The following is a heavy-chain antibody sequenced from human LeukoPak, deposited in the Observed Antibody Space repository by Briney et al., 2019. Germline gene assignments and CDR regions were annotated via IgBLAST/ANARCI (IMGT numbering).Heavy chain of an antibody. CDR3: ARDLGDLAAFDY. J-gene: IGHJ4*02. Sequence: AAPVKVSCKASGYTFTGYYMHWVRQAPGQGLEWMGWINPNSGGTYYAQEFQGRVTMTRDTSISTAYMELSRPRSDDTAVYYCARDLGDLAAFDYWGQGTLVTVSS. D-gene: IGHD3-10*01. CDR2: INPNSGGT. V-gene: IGHV1-2*02. CDR1: GYTFTGYY.